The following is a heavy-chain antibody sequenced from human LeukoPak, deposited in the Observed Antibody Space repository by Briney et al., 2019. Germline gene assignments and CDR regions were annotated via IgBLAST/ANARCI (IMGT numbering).Heavy chain of an antibody. D-gene: IGHD1-26*01. CDR1: GYSISSGYY. J-gene: IGHJ4*02. Sequence: PSETLSLTCTVSGYSISSGYYWGWIRQPPWKGLEWIGSIYHSGSTYYNPSLKSRVTISVDTSKNQFSLKLSSVTAADTAVYYCAREVYSGSYLGPGHQYYFDYWGQGTLVTVSS. V-gene: IGHV4-38-2*02. CDR2: IYHSGST. CDR3: AREVYSGSYLGPGHQYYFDY.